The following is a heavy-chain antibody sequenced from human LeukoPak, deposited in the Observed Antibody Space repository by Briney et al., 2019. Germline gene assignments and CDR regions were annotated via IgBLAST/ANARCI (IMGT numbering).Heavy chain of an antibody. D-gene: IGHD5-12*01. Sequence: GGSLRLSCAASGLTFSSYSMNWVRQAPGKGLEWGSYISSSSSTIYYADAVKGRFTISRDNAKNSLYLQMNSLRPEDTAVYYCARDNWSDYLADALDIWGQGTMVTVSS. CDR1: GLTFSSYS. V-gene: IGHV3-48*04. CDR3: ARDNWSDYLADALDI. J-gene: IGHJ3*02. CDR2: ISSSSSTI.